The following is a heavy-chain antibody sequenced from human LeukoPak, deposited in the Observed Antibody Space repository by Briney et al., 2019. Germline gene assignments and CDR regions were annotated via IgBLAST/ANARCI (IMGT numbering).Heavy chain of an antibody. Sequence: ASVKVSCKASGYTFTSYDINWVRQATGQGLEWMGWMNPNSGNTGYAQKFQGRVTMTRNTSISTAYMELSSLRSEDTAVYYCAALTSYSSGSYYYYMDVWGKGTTVTISS. CDR1: GYTFTSYD. V-gene: IGHV1-8*01. CDR2: MNPNSGNT. J-gene: IGHJ6*03. CDR3: AALTSYSSGSYYYYMDV. D-gene: IGHD6-19*01.